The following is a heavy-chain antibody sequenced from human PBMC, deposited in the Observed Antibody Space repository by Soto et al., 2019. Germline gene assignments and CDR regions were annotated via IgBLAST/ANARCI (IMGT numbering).Heavy chain of an antibody. CDR2: ISSSGSTI. CDR3: ARTFMVRGSDY. CDR1: GFTFSSYE. V-gene: IGHV3-48*03. D-gene: IGHD5-18*01. J-gene: IGHJ4*02. Sequence: EVQLVESGGGLVQPGGSLRLSCAASGFTFSSYEMNWVRQAPGKGLEWVSYISSSGSTIYYADSVKGRFTISRDNAKNSLYLQMNSLRAEDTAVYYCARTFMVRGSDYWGQGTLVTVSS.